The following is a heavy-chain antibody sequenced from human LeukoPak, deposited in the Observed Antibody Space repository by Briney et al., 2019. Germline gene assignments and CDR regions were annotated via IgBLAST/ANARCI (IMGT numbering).Heavy chain of an antibody. V-gene: IGHV4-61*01. Sequence: SETLSLTCTVSGGSISSGSYYWSWIRQPAGKGLEWIGYIHCSGSTNYNPSLKSRVTISVDTSKNQFSLKLNSMTAADTAVYYCARVTESYGSGRRHNYYYYYMDVWGKGTTVTISS. D-gene: IGHD3-10*01. CDR2: IHCSGST. CDR3: ARVTESYGSGRRHNYYYYYMDV. J-gene: IGHJ6*03. CDR1: GGSISSGSYY.